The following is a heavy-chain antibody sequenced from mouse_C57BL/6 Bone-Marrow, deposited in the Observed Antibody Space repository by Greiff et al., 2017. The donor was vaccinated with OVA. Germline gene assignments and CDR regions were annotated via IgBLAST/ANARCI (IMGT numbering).Heavy chain of an antibody. CDR3: ARLYYSNWGYFDV. J-gene: IGHJ1*03. CDR2: IRNKANGYTT. D-gene: IGHD2-5*01. CDR1: GFTFTDYY. V-gene: IGHV7-3*01. Sequence: EVKLLESGGGLVQPGGSLSLSCAASGFTFTDYYMSWVRQPPGKALEWLGFIRNKANGYTTEYSASVKGRFTISRDNSQSILYLQMNALRAEDSATYYWARLYYSNWGYFDVWGTGTTVTVSS.